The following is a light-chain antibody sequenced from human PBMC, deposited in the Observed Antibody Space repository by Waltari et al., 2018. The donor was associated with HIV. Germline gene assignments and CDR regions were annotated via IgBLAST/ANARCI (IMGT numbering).Light chain of an antibody. J-gene: IGKJ2*02. CDR2: AAS. Sequence: DIQLTQSPSFLSASVGDRVTLTCRASQGISTYLAWYQQKPGKAPQLLLYAASTLQSGVSSRFSGSGSGTEFTLTISSLQPEDFSTYYCQQLNSYPRTFGQGTKLEIK. V-gene: IGKV1-9*01. CDR1: QGISTY. CDR3: QQLNSYPRT.